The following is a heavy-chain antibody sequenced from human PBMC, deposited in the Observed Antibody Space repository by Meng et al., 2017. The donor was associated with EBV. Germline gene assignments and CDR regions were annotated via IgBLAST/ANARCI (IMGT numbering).Heavy chain of an antibody. V-gene: IGHV4-39*07. Sequence: QVQLQESGLGLVKPSANMAVTCTGRGESISSSSYYWGWIRQPPGKGLEWIGNIYYSGSTYYNPSLPSLKSRVTISLDTSKNQFSLRLTSVTAADTAVYYCARDCFSSGWCPYFQSWGQGTLVTVAS. CDR1: GESISSSSYY. CDR3: ARDCFSSGWCPYFQS. J-gene: IGHJ1*01. D-gene: IGHD6-13*01. CDR2: IYYSGST.